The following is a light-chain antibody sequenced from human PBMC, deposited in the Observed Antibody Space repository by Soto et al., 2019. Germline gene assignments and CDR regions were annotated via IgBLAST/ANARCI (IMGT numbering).Light chain of an antibody. J-gene: IGLJ2*01. CDR2: LSSDGSH. V-gene: IGLV4-69*01. CDR1: SGHSSYA. CDR3: QTWDTGARVV. Sequence: QLVLTQSPSASASLGALVKLTCTLSSGHSSYAIAWHQQQPEKGPRYLMKLSSDGSHSKRDGIPDRFSGSSSGAERYLTISSLQSEDEADYYCQTWDTGARVVFGGGTKLTVL.